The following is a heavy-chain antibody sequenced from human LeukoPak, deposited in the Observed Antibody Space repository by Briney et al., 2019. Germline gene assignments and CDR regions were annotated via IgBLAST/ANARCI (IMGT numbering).Heavy chain of an antibody. CDR2: IHYSGST. Sequence: AETLTLSCTVSGGSISSTRYYWGWIRQPPGKGLEWIGSIHYSGSTFYNPSLKSRVTISVDTSKNQFSLRLSSVTAADTAVYYCARHLPGTEIYWGQGTLVTVSS. D-gene: IGHD6-13*01. CDR3: ARHLPGTEIY. CDR1: GGSISSTRYY. V-gene: IGHV4-39*01. J-gene: IGHJ4*02.